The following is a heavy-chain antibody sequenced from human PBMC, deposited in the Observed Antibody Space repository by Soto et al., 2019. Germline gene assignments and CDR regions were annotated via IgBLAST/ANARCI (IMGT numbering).Heavy chain of an antibody. V-gene: IGHV3-21*01. D-gene: IGHD6-19*01. Sequence: VQLAESGGGLVKPGGSLRLSCAASGFIFSSYYMNWVRQAPGKGLEWVSSISGDGTYIYYADSVRGRYTISRDNARKSLHLQVNSLRAEDKAVYYCARSYSSASWYFQDWGQGTLVAVSA. CDR3: ARSYSSASWYFQD. CDR1: GFIFSSYY. J-gene: IGHJ1*01. CDR2: ISGDGTYI.